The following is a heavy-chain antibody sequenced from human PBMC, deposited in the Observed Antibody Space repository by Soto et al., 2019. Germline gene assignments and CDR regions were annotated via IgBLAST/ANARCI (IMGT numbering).Heavy chain of an antibody. Sequence: SPTLPLTYTVSAGPLRTYYKSLIRQPPGKELELIGRIYTSGSTNYNPSLKSRVTMSVDTSKNQFSLKLSSVTAADTAVYYCARDQYFYEIRGSSSSFDSWCQG. CDR1: AGPLRTYY. CDR2: IYTSGST. V-gene: IGHV4-4*07. J-gene: IGHJ5*02. D-gene: IGHD3-22*01. CDR3: ARDQYFYEIRGSSSSFDS.